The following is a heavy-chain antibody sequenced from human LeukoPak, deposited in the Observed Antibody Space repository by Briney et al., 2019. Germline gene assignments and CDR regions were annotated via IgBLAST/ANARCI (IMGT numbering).Heavy chain of an antibody. Sequence: PSETLSLTCTVSGGSITSSSFFWAWIRQPPGKGLEWIGIIYYSGSTYYNPSLKSRVTISVDTSQNQFSLRLSYVTAADTAVYYGARQYYSRGSCPDYFDYWGQGTLVTVSS. J-gene: IGHJ4*02. CDR3: ARQYYSRGSCPDYFDY. CDR1: GGSITSSSFF. CDR2: IYYSGST. V-gene: IGHV4-39*01. D-gene: IGHD2-15*01.